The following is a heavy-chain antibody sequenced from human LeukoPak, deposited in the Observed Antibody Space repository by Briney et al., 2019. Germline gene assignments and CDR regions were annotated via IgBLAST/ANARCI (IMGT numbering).Heavy chain of an antibody. J-gene: IGHJ4*02. CDR2: IIPSFGTA. CDR1: GGTFSSYA. CDR3: ASGDIVVVPAAAGIKG. D-gene: IGHD2-2*01. V-gene: IGHV1-69*13. Sequence: SVKVSCKASGGTFSSYAISWVRQAPGQGLEWMGGIIPSFGTANYAQKFQGRVTITADESTSTAYMELSSLRSEDTAVYYCASGDIVVVPAAAGIKGWGQGTLVTVSS.